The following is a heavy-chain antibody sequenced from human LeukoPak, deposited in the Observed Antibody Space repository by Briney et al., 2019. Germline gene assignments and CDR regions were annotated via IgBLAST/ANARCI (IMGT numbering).Heavy chain of an antibody. Sequence: QTGGSLRLSCAASGFTVTSYGMHWVRQAPGKGLEWVAVLSYDGSTQYYADSVKGRFTISRDTSKNTLYLQMNSLRAEDTAVYYCAKVRAIVTSGMDVWGQGTTVTVSS. CDR3: AKVRAIVTSGMDV. CDR2: LSYDGSTQ. CDR1: GFTVTSYG. V-gene: IGHV3-30*18. D-gene: IGHD1-26*01. J-gene: IGHJ6*02.